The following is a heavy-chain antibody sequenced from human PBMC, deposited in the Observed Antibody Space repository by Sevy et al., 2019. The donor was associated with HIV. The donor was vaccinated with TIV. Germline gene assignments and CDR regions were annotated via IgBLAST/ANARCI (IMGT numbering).Heavy chain of an antibody. CDR3: ARDSRGLYYGDYVDY. Sequence: GGSLRLSCAASGFTFSSYSMNWVRQAPRKGLEWVSYISSSSSTIYYADSVKGRFTISRDNAKNSLYLQMNSLRDEDTAVYYCARDSRGLYYGDYVDYWGQGTLVTVSS. CDR1: GFTFSSYS. J-gene: IGHJ4*02. D-gene: IGHD4-17*01. CDR2: ISSSSSTI. V-gene: IGHV3-48*02.